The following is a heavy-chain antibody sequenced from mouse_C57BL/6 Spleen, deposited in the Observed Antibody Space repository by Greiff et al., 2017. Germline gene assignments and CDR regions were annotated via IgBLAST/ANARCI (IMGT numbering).Heavy chain of an antibody. CDR1: GYTFTSYW. CDR3: ARKGRYEAYFDY. V-gene: IGHV1-59*01. Sequence: QVQLQQPGAELVRPGTSVKLSCKASGYTFTSYWMHWVKQRPGQGLEWIGVIDPSDSYTNYNQKFKGKATLTVDTASSKAYMQLSSLTSEDSAVYYCARKGRYEAYFDYWGQGTTLTVSS. D-gene: IGHD1-1*01. CDR2: IDPSDSYT. J-gene: IGHJ2*01.